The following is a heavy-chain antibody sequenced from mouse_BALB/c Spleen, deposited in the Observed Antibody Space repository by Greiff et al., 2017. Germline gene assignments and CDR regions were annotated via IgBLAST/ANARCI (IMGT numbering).Heavy chain of an antibody. CDR2: ISYSGST. J-gene: IGHJ3*01. CDR1: GYSITSDYA. V-gene: IGHV3-2*02. CDR3: ARRDYDAWFAY. D-gene: IGHD2-3*01. Sequence: VQLQQSGPGLVKPSQSLSLTCTVTGYSITSDYAWNWIRQFPGNKLEWMGYISYSGSTSYNPSLKSRISITRDTSKNQFFLQLNSVTTEDTATYYCARRDYDAWFAYWGQGTLVTVSA.